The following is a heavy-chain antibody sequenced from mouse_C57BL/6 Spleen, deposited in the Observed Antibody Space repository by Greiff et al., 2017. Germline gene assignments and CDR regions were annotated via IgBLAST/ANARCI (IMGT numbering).Heavy chain of an antibody. D-gene: IGHD2-3*01. Sequence: EVQLVESGPGLVKPSQSLSLTCSVTGYSITSGYYWNWIRQFPGNKLEWMGYISYDGSNNYNPSLKNRISITRDTSKNQFFLKLNAVTTEDTATYYCARIYDGYLRYFDVWGTGTTVTVSS. CDR2: ISYDGSN. CDR1: GYSITSGYY. J-gene: IGHJ1*03. CDR3: ARIYDGYLRYFDV. V-gene: IGHV3-6*01.